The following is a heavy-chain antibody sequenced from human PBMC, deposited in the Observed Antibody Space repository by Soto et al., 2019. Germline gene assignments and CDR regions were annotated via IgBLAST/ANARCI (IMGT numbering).Heavy chain of an antibody. J-gene: IGHJ4*02. CDR3: AKDHLETTVTTPSY. V-gene: IGHV3-30*18. Sequence: QVQLVESGGGVVQPGRSLRLSCAASGFTFSSYGMHWVRQAPGKGLEWVAVISYDGNNKYYADSVKGRFTISRDNFKNTLYLQMDSLRAEDTAMYYCAKDHLETTVTTPSYCGQGTLVTGSS. CDR1: GFTFSSYG. CDR2: ISYDGNNK. D-gene: IGHD4-17*01.